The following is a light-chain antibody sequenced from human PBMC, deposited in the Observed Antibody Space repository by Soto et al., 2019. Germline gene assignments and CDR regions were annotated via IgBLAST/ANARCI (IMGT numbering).Light chain of an antibody. Sequence: QSVLTQPPSVSGAPGQRVTISCTGSSSNIGAGYDLHWYQQLPGTAPKILIYGNTNRPSGVPDRFSGSKSGTSASLAITGLQAEDEADYYCQSYDSSLSVNYVFGTGTKLTVL. CDR2: GNT. CDR3: QSYDSSLSVNYV. J-gene: IGLJ1*01. CDR1: SSNIGAGYD. V-gene: IGLV1-40*01.